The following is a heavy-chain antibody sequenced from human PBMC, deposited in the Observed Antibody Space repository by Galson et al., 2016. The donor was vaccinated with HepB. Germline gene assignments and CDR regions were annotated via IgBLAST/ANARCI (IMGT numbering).Heavy chain of an antibody. CDR2: ISHSGESI. CDR3: ARGRVGATPADY. J-gene: IGHJ4*02. CDR1: GFTFSSYA. D-gene: IGHD1-26*01. V-gene: IGHV3-23*01. Sequence: SLRLSCAVSGFTFSSYAMNWVRQAPGKGLEWVSDISHSGESIYYADSVKGRFTISRDDSKNTLYLQMNSLRPEDTAVYYCARGRVGATPADYWGQGTLVTVSS.